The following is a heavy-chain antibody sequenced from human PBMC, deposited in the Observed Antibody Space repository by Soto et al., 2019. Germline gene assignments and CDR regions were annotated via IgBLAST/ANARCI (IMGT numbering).Heavy chain of an antibody. CDR1: GFTFSSYA. J-gene: IGHJ4*02. Sequence: PGGSLRLSCAASGFTFSSYAMSWVRQAPGKGLEWVSAISGSGGSTYYADSVKGWFTISRDNSKNTLYLQMNSLRAEDTAVYYCAKGCGDYLYYFDYWGQGTLVTVSS. CDR3: AKGCGDYLYYFDY. V-gene: IGHV3-23*01. D-gene: IGHD4-17*01. CDR2: ISGSGGST.